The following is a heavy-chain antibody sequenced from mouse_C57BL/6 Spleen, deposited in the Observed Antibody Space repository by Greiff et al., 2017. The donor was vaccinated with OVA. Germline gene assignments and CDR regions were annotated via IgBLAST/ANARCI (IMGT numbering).Heavy chain of an antibody. CDR1: GYAFSSSW. J-gene: IGHJ2*01. D-gene: IGHD2-4*01. CDR2: IYPGDGDT. CDR3: ARSRDYDEGFDY. Sequence: QVQLQQSGPELVKPGASVKISCKASGYAFSSSWMNWVKQRPGKGLEWIGRIYPGDGDTNYNGKFKGKATLTADKSSSTAYMQLSSLTSEDSAVYFCARSRDYDEGFDYWGQGTTLTVSS. V-gene: IGHV1-82*01.